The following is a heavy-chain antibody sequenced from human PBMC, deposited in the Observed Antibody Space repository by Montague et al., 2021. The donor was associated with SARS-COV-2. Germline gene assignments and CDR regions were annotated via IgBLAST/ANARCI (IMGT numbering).Heavy chain of an antibody. V-gene: IGHV4-34*01. Sequence: SETLSLTCAVYGGSFSGYYWCWIRQPPGKGLEWIGEINHSGSINYNPSLTSRVTISVDTSKNQFSLKLSSVTAAATAVYYCARAPDYYESSGYYFDAFDIWGQGTMVTVSS. J-gene: IGHJ3*02. CDR1: GGSFSGYY. CDR2: INHSGSI. D-gene: IGHD3-22*01. CDR3: ARAPDYYESSGYYFDAFDI.